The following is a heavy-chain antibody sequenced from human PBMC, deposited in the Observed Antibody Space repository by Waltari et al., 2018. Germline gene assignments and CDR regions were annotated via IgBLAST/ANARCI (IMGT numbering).Heavy chain of an antibody. CDR1: GGSISSSSYY. Sequence: QLQLQESGPGLVKPSETLSLTCTVSGGSISSSSYYWGWIRQPPGKGLEWIGCIYYSGSTYSNPSLKGRVTISVDTSKNQFSLKLSSVTAADTAVYYCVGGEYYHKYYFDYWGQGTLFTVSS. D-gene: IGHD3-9*01. J-gene: IGHJ4*02. V-gene: IGHV4-39*01. CDR2: IYYSGST. CDR3: VGGEYYHKYYFDY.